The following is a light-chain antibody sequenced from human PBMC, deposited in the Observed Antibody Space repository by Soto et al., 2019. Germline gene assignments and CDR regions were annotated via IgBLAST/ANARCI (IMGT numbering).Light chain of an antibody. CDR3: QQYSTWPLIT. CDR1: QSISSK. V-gene: IGKV3-15*01. Sequence: DIVLTQSPRTLSLSPGDRGTLSCSASQSISSKLAWYQQKPGQAPRLLIFGASTRATGVPDRFSGSGSGTDFTLTITFLQSEDFAVYYCQQYSTWPLITFGPGTRLEIK. J-gene: IGKJ5*01. CDR2: GAS.